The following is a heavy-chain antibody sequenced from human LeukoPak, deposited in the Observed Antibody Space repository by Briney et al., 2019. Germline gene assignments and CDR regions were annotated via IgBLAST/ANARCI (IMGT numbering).Heavy chain of an antibody. J-gene: IGHJ3*02. CDR3: ARDFSLLWFGELFDSAFDI. V-gene: IGHV1-18*01. Sequence: ASVKVSCKASGYTFTSYGISWVRQAPGQGLEWMGWISAYNGNTNYAQKLQGRVTMTTDTSTSTAYMELRSLRSDDTAVYYCARDFSLLWFGELFDSAFDIWGQGTMVTVSS. CDR1: GYTFTSYG. CDR2: ISAYNGNT. D-gene: IGHD3-10*01.